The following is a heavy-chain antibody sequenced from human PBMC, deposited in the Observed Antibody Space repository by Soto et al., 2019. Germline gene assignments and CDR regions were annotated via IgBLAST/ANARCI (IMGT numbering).Heavy chain of an antibody. CDR3: VRLFYYGSGSWVE. Sequence: ASVKVSCKASGYTFTSYDINWVRQATGRGLEWMGWMNPNSGNTGYAQKFQGRVTMTRNTSISTAYMELDSLRSEDTAVYYCVRLFYYGSGSWVEWGQGTLVTVSS. CDR1: GYTFTSYD. CDR2: MNPNSGNT. V-gene: IGHV1-8*01. D-gene: IGHD3-10*01. J-gene: IGHJ4*02.